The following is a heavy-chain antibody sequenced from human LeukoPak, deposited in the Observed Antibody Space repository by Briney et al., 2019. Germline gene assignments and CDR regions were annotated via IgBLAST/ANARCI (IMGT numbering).Heavy chain of an antibody. CDR2: IYYSGST. D-gene: IGHD3-22*01. CDR3: ARGNYYDSSGYPNFDY. Sequence: SETLSLTCTVSGGSISSYYWSWLRQPPGKGLEWIGYIYYSGSTNYNPSLKSRVTISVDTSKNQFSLKLSSVTAADTAVYYCARGNYYDSSGYPNFDYWGQGTLVTVSS. CDR1: GGSISSYY. J-gene: IGHJ4*02. V-gene: IGHV4-59*01.